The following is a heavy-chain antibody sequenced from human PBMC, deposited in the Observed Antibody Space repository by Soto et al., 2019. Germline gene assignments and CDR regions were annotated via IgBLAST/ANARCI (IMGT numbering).Heavy chain of an antibody. V-gene: IGHV2-70*01. D-gene: IGHD3-22*01. Sequence: SGPTLVNPTQTLTLTCTFSGFSLSTSGMCVSWIRQPPGKALEWLALIDWDDDKYYSTSLKTRLTISKDTSKNQVVLTMTNMDPVDTATYYCARTYYYDSSGQYRGGYYYGMDVWGQGTTVTVS. J-gene: IGHJ6*02. CDR1: GFSLSTSGMC. CDR3: ARTYYYDSSGQYRGGYYYGMDV. CDR2: IDWDDDK.